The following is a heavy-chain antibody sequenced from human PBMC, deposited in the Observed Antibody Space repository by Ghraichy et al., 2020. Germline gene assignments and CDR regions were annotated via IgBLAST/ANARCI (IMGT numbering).Heavy chain of an antibody. J-gene: IGHJ4*02. CDR1: GFTFSTYS. Sequence: ESLNISCAGSGFTFSTYSMNWVRQAPGKGLEWVSSIGTTSGYIYYADSVKGRFTNSRDNAKNSLYLEMKSLRAEDTAVYYCARDGGGWQLLDDWGQGTLVTVSS. CDR2: IGTTSGYI. CDR3: ARDGGGWQLLDD. V-gene: IGHV3-21*01. D-gene: IGHD2-15*01.